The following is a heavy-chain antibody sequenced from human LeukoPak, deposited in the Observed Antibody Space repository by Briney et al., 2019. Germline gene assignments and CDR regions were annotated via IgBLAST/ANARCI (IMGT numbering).Heavy chain of an antibody. V-gene: IGHV3-53*01. CDR3: ASGAGSDRTPYYYMDV. CDR1: GFTVCSNY. J-gene: IGHJ6*03. D-gene: IGHD3-10*01. CDR2: ISSGGST. Sequence: GGSLRLSCAASGFTVCSNYMSWVRQAPGKGLEWVSVISSGGSTYYADSVKGRFTISRDNSKNTLYLQMNNLRAEDTAVYYCASGAGSDRTPYYYMDVWGKGTTVTVSS.